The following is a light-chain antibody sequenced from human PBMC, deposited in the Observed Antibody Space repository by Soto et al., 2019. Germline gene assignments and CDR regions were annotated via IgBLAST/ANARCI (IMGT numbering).Light chain of an antibody. V-gene: IGKV3-20*01. CDR3: QQHYRRPRT. J-gene: IGKJ1*01. CDR2: GAS. CDR1: QSVSSSY. Sequence: EIVLTQSPGTLSLSPGERATLSCRASQSVSSSYLAWYQQKPGQAPRLLIYGASSRATGIPDRFSGSGSGTDVFLIISSLQDEDVVAEYYQQHYRRPRTFGQGTKVDIK.